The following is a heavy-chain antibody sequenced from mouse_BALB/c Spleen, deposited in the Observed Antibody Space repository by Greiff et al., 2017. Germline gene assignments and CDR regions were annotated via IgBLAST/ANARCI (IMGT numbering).Heavy chain of an antibody. CDR3: ARRDTGWYFDV. CDR2: IYPGGGYT. CDR1: GYTFTNYW. Sequence: VQLQQSGAELVRPGTSVKISCKASGYTFTNYWLGWVKQRPGHGLEWIGDIYPGGGYTNYNEKFKGKATLTADTSSSTAYMQLSSLTSEDSAVYFCARRDTGWYFDVWGAGTTVTVSS. V-gene: IGHV1-63*02. J-gene: IGHJ1*01.